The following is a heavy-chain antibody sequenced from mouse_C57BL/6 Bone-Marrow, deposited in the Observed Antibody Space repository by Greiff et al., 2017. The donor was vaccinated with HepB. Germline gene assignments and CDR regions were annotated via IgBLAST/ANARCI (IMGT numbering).Heavy chain of an antibody. CDR3: ARVYYGSSHYFDY. V-gene: IGHV3-6*01. Sequence: ESGPGLVKPSQSLSLTCSVTGYSITSGYYWNWIRQFPGNKLEWMGYISYDGSNNYNPSLKNRISITRDTSKNQFFLKLNSVTTEDTATYYCARVYYGSSHYFDYWGQGTTLTVSS. CDR1: GYSITSGYY. CDR2: ISYDGSN. D-gene: IGHD1-1*01. J-gene: IGHJ2*01.